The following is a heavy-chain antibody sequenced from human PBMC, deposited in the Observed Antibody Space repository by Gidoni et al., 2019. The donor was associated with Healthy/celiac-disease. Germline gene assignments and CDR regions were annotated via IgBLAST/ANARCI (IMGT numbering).Heavy chain of an antibody. CDR1: GGSISSSSYY. CDR2: IYYSGST. D-gene: IGHD3-22*01. Sequence: QLQLQESGPGLVKPSETLSLTCTVSGGSISSSSYYWGWIRQPPGKGLEWIGSIYYSGSTYYNPSLKSRVTISVDTSKNQFSLKLSSVTAADTAVYYCARRPYYDSSGYSGWYFDLWGRGTLVTVSS. V-gene: IGHV4-39*01. CDR3: ARRPYYDSSGYSGWYFDL. J-gene: IGHJ2*01.